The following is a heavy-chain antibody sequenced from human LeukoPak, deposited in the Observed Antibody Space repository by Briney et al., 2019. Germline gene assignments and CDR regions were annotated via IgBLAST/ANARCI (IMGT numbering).Heavy chain of an antibody. CDR3: ATGGPDY. D-gene: IGHD2-15*01. CDR2: IYYSGST. CDR1: GGSISSSSYY. Sequence: SETLSLTCTVSGGSISSSSYYWGWIRQPPGKGLEWIGSIYYSGSTYYNPSLKSRVTISVDTSKNQFSLKLSSVTAADTAVYYCATGGPDYWGQGALVTVFS. J-gene: IGHJ4*02. V-gene: IGHV4-39*01.